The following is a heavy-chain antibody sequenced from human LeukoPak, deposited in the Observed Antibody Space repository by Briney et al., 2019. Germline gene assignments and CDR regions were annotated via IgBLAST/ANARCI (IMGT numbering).Heavy chain of an antibody. D-gene: IGHD5-12*01. CDR2: IYHSGST. V-gene: IGHV4-38-2*02. J-gene: IGHJ4*02. CDR1: GYSISSGYY. Sequence: SETLSLTCTVSGYSISSGYYWGWIRQPPGKGLEWIGSIYHSGSTYYNPSLKSRVTISVDTSKNQFSLKLSSVTAADTAVYYCAREGDIHYFDYWGQGTLVTVSS. CDR3: AREGDIHYFDY.